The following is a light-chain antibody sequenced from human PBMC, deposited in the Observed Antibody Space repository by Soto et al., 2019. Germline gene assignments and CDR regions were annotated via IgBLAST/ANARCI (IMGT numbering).Light chain of an antibody. V-gene: IGKV3-15*01. CDR3: QQYNNWPPLT. Sequence: EIVMTQSPATLSVSPGERATLSCRASQSVSSNLAWYQQKPGQAPRLLIYGASTRATGIPARFSGGGSGTEFTLTISSLQSEDFAVYYCQQYNNWPPLTFGGGTTVEIK. CDR1: QSVSSN. CDR2: GAS. J-gene: IGKJ4*01.